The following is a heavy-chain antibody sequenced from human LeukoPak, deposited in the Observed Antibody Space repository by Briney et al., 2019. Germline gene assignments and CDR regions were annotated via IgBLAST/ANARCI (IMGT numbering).Heavy chain of an antibody. CDR1: GGSLCSHY. Sequence: SETLSLTCTVSGGSLCSHYWSWVRQPLGKGLEWIGYIYYSGSTYYNPSLKSRVAISVDTSKNQFSLKLSSVTAADTAVYYCAGDSKQRLDYWGQGTLVTVSS. CDR3: AGDSKQRLDY. D-gene: IGHD1-1*01. CDR2: IYYSGST. J-gene: IGHJ4*02. V-gene: IGHV4-59*08.